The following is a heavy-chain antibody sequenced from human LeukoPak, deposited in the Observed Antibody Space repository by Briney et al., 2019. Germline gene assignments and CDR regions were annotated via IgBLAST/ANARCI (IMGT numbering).Heavy chain of an antibody. CDR2: IYYSGST. V-gene: IGHV4-59*01. CDR3: ARAKGPYGMDV. J-gene: IGHJ6*02. CDR1: GGSLSDSY. Sequence: SETLSLTCAVSGGSLSDSYWSWIRQPPGKGLEWIGYIYYSGSTNYNPSLKSRVTISVDTSKNQFSLKLSSVTAADTAVYYCARAKGPYGMDVWGQGTTVTVSS.